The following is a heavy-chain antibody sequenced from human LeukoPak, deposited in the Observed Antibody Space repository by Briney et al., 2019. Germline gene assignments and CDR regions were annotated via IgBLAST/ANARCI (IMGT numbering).Heavy chain of an antibody. J-gene: IGHJ4*02. CDR3: ARGPLDPVPAYDY. Sequence: SQTLSLTCAISGDSVSSNSAAWNWIRQSPSRGLEWLGRTYYRSKSYNDYAVSVKSPITINPDTSKNPFSLQLNSVTPEDTAVYYCARGPLDPVPAYDYWGQGTLVTVSS. D-gene: IGHD1-14*01. CDR1: GDSVSSNSAA. CDR2: TYYRSKSYN. V-gene: IGHV6-1*01.